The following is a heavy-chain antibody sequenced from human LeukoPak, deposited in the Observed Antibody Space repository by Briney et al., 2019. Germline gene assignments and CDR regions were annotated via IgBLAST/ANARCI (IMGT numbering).Heavy chain of an antibody. V-gene: IGHV1-18*01. CDR1: GYTFTSYR. Sequence: ASVKVSFKDSGYTFTSYRISRVRQAPGQGREWMGWISAYNGNTNYAQKLQGRVIMTTDTSTSTAYMELRSLRSDDTAVYYCARDNMYYYDSSGYYLGDYWGQGTLVTVSS. CDR3: ARDNMYYYDSSGYYLGDY. CDR2: ISAYNGNT. J-gene: IGHJ4*02. D-gene: IGHD3-22*01.